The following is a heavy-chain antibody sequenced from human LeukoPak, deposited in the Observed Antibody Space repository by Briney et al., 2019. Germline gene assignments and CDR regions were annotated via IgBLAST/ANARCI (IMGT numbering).Heavy chain of an antibody. CDR3: ARRLERHHDFDY. Sequence: GASVKVSCKASGYTFTTYGISWVRQAPGQGLEWMGWISAYNGNTNYARKFQGRATMTTDTSTTTAYMELRSLRSDDTAVYYCARRLERHHDFDYWGQGTLVTVSS. J-gene: IGHJ4*02. CDR1: GYTFTTYG. V-gene: IGHV1-18*01. CDR2: ISAYNGNT. D-gene: IGHD1-1*01.